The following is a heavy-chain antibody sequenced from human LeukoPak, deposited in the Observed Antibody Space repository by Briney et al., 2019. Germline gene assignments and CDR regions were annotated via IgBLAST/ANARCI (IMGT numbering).Heavy chain of an antibody. CDR3: ATGRTAFDY. V-gene: IGHV3-74*01. Sequence: SGGSLRLSCAASGFTFSSYWMYWVRQTPGKGLVWVSRINSDGSSTTYADSVKGRFTISRDNAKNTLYLQMNSLRVEDTAVYYCATGRTAFDYWGQGTLVTVSS. J-gene: IGHJ4*02. CDR1: GFTFSSYW. CDR2: INSDGSST. D-gene: IGHD2-2*01.